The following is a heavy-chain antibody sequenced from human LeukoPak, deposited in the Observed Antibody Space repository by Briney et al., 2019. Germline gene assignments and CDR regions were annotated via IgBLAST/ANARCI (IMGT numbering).Heavy chain of an antibody. D-gene: IGHD3-10*01. CDR3: AKAEMVRGVIIGPCDY. V-gene: IGHV3-23*01. CDR1: GFTVSSNY. CDR2: ISGSGGST. Sequence: GGSLRLSCAASGFTVSSNYMSWVRQAPGKGLEWVSAISGSGGSTYYADSVKGRFTISRDNSKNTLYLQMNSLRVEDTAVYYCAKAEMVRGVIIGPCDYWGQGTLVTVSS. J-gene: IGHJ4*02.